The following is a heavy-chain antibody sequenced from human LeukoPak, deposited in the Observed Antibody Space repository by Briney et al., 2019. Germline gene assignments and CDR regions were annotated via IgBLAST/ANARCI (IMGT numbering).Heavy chain of an antibody. D-gene: IGHD1-26*01. CDR3: ARIVGGD. J-gene: IGHJ4*02. CDR2: INNDGSSP. Sequence: PGGSLRLSCAASGFTFSSYWMHWVRQAPGKGLVWASRINNDGSSPIYADSVKGRFTISRDNARNTLYLQMNSLRAEDTALYYCARIVGGDWGQGTLVTVSS. V-gene: IGHV3-74*01. CDR1: GFTFSSYW.